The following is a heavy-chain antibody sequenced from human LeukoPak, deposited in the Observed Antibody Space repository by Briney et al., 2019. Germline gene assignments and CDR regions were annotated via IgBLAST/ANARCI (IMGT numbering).Heavy chain of an antibody. CDR2: ISSSRGHT. D-gene: IGHD4-23*01. CDR3: ARGRGVNSNFDY. V-gene: IGHV3-21*01. CDR1: GFTFSTYS. Sequence: GGSRRLSCAASGFTFSTYSMNWVRQAPGKGLEWVSSISSSRGHTSYADSVKGRFTISRDNAENSLNLQMSSLRAEDTAVYYCARGRGVNSNFDYWGQGTLVTVSS. J-gene: IGHJ4*02.